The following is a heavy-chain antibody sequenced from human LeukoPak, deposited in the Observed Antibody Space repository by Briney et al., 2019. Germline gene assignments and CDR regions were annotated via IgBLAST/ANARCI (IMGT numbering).Heavy chain of an antibody. V-gene: IGHV4-59*08. CDR2: IYYSGST. Sequence: SETLSLTCTVSGGSISSYYWSWTRQPPGKGLEWIGYIYYSGSTNYNPSLKSRVTISVDTSKNQFSLKLSSVTAADTAVYYCARNMYPYGMDVWGQGTTVTVSS. D-gene: IGHD2-2*01. J-gene: IGHJ6*02. CDR1: GGSISSYY. CDR3: ARNMYPYGMDV.